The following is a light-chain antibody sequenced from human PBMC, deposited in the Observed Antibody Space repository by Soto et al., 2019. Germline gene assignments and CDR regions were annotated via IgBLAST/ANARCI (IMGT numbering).Light chain of an antibody. J-gene: IGKJ1*01. CDR3: QQYNRIVT. CDR2: DAS. V-gene: IGKV1-5*01. Sequence: DIQMTQSPSTLSGSVGDRVTITCRASQSISSWLAWYQQKPGKAPKLLIYDASSLESGVPSRFSGSGSGTEFTLTISSLQPDDFATYYCQQYNRIVTFGQGTKVDIK. CDR1: QSISSW.